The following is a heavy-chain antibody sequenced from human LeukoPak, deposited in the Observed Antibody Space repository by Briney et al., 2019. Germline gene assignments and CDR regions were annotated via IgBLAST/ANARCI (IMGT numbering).Heavy chain of an antibody. J-gene: IGHJ3*02. V-gene: IGHV1-8*01. CDR3: ARGLYSSGWYGDGAFDI. CDR1: GYTFTSYD. D-gene: IGHD6-19*01. CDR2: MNPNSGNT. Sequence: GASVKVSCKASGYTFTSYDINWVRQATGQGLEWMGWMNPNSGNTGYAQKFQGRVTMTRNTSISTAYMELSGLRSEDTAVYYCARGLYSSGWYGDGAFDIWGQGTMVTVSS.